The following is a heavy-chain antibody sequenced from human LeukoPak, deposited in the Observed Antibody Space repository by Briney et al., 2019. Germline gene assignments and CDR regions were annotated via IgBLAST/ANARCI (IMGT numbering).Heavy chain of an antibody. D-gene: IGHD4-17*01. CDR3: AKNPGVTVTPYYYMDV. V-gene: IGHV3-23*01. CDR1: GFTFSSYA. Sequence: GGSLRLSCAASGFTFSSYAMSWVRQAPGKGLEWVSGISGSGSNTYYADSVKGRFTISRDNSKNTLYLRMSSLRAEDTAVYYCAKNPGVTVTPYYYMDVWGKGTTVTVSS. J-gene: IGHJ6*03. CDR2: ISGSGSNT.